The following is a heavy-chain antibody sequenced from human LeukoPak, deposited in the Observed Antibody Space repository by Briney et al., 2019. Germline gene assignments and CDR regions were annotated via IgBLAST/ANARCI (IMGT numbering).Heavy chain of an antibody. CDR1: GGSISSGDYY. D-gene: IGHD5-18*01. J-gene: IGHJ4*02. CDR3: ARQRSSYGLYYFDY. CDR2: IYYSGST. V-gene: IGHV4-30-4*01. Sequence: PSQTLSLTCTVSGGSISSGDYYWSWIRQPPGKGLEWIGYIYYSGSTYYNPSLKSRVTISVDTSKNQFSLKLSSVTAADTAVYYCARQRSSYGLYYFDYWGQGTLVTVSS.